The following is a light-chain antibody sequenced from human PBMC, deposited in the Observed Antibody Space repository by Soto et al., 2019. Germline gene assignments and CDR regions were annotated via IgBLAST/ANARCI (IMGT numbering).Light chain of an antibody. CDR3: QHYLNYPIT. J-gene: IGKJ5*01. CDR2: DVS. CDR1: QDINKF. Sequence: DIQITQSPSSLSSSVGDTVTITCQASQDINKFLNWYQQKPGKAPKLLIYDVSNLETGVPSRFSGSGSETHFTLTINSLQPEDIATYYCQHYLNYPITFGQGTRLEIK. V-gene: IGKV1-33*01.